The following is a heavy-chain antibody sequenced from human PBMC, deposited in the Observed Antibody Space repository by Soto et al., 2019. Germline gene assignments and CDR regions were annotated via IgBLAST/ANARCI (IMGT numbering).Heavy chain of an antibody. J-gene: IGHJ6*01. D-gene: IGHD6-13*01. Sequence: ASVKVSCKASGYTFTSYAMHWVRQAPGQRLEWMGWINAGNGNTKYSQKFQGRVTITRDTSASTAYMELSSLRSEDTAVYYCARVSRGIAAPGNSHGMDVLGQGTTVTVS. CDR3: ARVSRGIAAPGNSHGMDV. CDR1: GYTFTSYA. CDR2: INAGNGNT. V-gene: IGHV1-3*01.